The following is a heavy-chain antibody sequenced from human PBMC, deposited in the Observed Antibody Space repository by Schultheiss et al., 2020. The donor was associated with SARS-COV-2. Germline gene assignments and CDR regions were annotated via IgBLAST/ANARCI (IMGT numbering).Heavy chain of an antibody. Sequence: ASVKVSCKASGYTFTSYGISWVRQAPGQGLEWMGWISAYNGNTNYAQKLQGRVTMTTDTSTSTAYMELRSLRSDDTAVYYCARDTMEDIVATMLGYYYYYGLDVWGQGTTVTVSS. V-gene: IGHV1-18*01. CDR1: GYTFTSYG. D-gene: IGHD5-12*01. J-gene: IGHJ6*02. CDR3: ARDTMEDIVATMLGYYYYYGLDV. CDR2: ISAYNGNT.